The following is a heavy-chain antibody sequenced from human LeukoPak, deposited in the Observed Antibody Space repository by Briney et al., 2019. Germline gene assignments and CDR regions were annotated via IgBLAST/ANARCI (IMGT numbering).Heavy chain of an antibody. CDR3: ARLEATAGTTYAFDI. Sequence: GESLKISFKGSGYSFTSYWIGWVRQMPGKGLEWMGIIYPGDSDTRYSPSFQGQVTISADKSISTAYLQWSSLKASDTAVYHCARLEATAGTTYAFDIWGQGTMVTVSS. D-gene: IGHD6-13*01. J-gene: IGHJ3*02. CDR2: IYPGDSDT. V-gene: IGHV5-51*01. CDR1: GYSFTSYW.